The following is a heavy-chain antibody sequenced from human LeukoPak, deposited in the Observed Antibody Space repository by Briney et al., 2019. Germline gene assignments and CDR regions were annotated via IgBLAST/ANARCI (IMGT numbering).Heavy chain of an antibody. D-gene: IGHD3-16*01. V-gene: IGHV3-21*01. Sequence: PGGSLRLSCSAPGFSFSDYDMNWVRQAPGKGLEWVSAISGRSSHVYYGESVKGRFTISRDNAKNSLYLQLDSLGVEDTAVYYCGRAFPPLRTSSAGDLWGQGTLVTVSS. CDR3: GRAFPPLRTSSAGDL. CDR2: ISGRSSHV. J-gene: IGHJ1*01. CDR1: GFSFSDYD.